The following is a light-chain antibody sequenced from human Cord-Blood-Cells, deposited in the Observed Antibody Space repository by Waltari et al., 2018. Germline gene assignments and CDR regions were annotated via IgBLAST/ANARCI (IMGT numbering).Light chain of an antibody. V-gene: IGKV1-8*01. J-gene: IGKJ5*01. Sequence: AIRMTQSPSSPSASTGASVHSTCRASQSISSYLAWYQQTPGKAPKLLFYAASTLQSGVPSRFSGSGSGTDFTLTISCLQSEDFATYYCQQYYSYPTFGQGTRLEIK. CDR1: QSISSY. CDR2: AAS. CDR3: QQYYSYPT.